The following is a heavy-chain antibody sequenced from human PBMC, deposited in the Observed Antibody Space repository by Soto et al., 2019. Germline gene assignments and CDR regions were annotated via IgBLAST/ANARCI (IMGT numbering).Heavy chain of an antibody. V-gene: IGHV4-59*01. CDR1: GVSISSNY. CDR3: ARSYPNTIFGVVPSRGLDV. J-gene: IGHJ6*02. D-gene: IGHD3-3*01. CDR2: IHYSGST. Sequence: SETLSLTCIVSGVSISSNYWSWIRQPPGQGLEWIGYIHYSGSTNFNPSLKNRVIMSVDTSKNQFSLRLSSVTAADTAVYYCARSYPNTIFGVVPSRGLDVWGQGATAT.